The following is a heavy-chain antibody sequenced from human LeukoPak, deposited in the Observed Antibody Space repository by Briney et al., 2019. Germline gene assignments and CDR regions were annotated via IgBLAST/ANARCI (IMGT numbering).Heavy chain of an antibody. V-gene: IGHV3-7*01. J-gene: IGHJ4*02. CDR1: GFTFSNYW. CDR2: IKQDGSEK. Sequence: GGSLRLSCAASGFTFSNYWMSWVRQAPGKGLEWVASIKQDGSEKYYVDSATGRFTISRDNAKNSLYLQMNSLRAEDTAVYSCARDFYWGQGTLVTVSS. CDR3: ARDFY.